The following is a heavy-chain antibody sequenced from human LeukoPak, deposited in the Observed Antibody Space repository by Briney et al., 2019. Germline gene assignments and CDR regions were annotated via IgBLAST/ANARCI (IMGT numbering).Heavy chain of an antibody. Sequence: GGSLRLSCAASGFTFSDYYMSWIRQAPGKGLEWVSYISSSGSTIYYADSVKGRFTISRDNAKNSLYLQMNSLRAEDTAVYYCASLGYYDSSGYDAFDIWGQGTMVTVSS. D-gene: IGHD3-22*01. V-gene: IGHV3-11*01. J-gene: IGHJ3*02. CDR2: ISSSGSTI. CDR1: GFTFSDYY. CDR3: ASLGYYDSSGYDAFDI.